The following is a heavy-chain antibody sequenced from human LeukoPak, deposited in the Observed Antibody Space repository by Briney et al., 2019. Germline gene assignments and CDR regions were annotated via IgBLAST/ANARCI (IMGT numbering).Heavy chain of an antibody. V-gene: IGHV3-23*01. CDR1: GFTFSSYA. Sequence: GGSLRLSCAASGFTFSSYAMSWVRQAPGKGLEWVSAISGSGGSTYYADSVKGRFTISRDNSKNTLYLQMNSLRAEDTAVYYCAKPPPYADAVAGPHAFDIWGQGTMVTVSS. D-gene: IGHD6-19*01. J-gene: IGHJ3*02. CDR2: ISGSGGST. CDR3: AKPPPYADAVAGPHAFDI.